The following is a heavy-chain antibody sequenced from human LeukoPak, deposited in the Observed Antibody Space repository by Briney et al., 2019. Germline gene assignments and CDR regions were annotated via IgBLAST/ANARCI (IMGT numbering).Heavy chain of an antibody. Sequence: TGGSLRLSCAASGFAVKNTWMSWVRQAPGKGLEWVGRIKSRDDGGTTEFAATVKGRFTISRDDSKNTLSLQMNSLKFGDTAVYYCTTYNSRDAFDMWGRGTMVTVSP. CDR1: GFAVKNTW. V-gene: IGHV3-15*01. J-gene: IGHJ3*02. CDR3: TTYNSRDAFDM. CDR2: IKSRDDGGTT. D-gene: IGHD2/OR15-2a*01.